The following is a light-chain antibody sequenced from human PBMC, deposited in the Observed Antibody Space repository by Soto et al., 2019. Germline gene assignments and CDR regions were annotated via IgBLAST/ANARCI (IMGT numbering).Light chain of an antibody. V-gene: IGKV1-5*03. CDR1: QSISDW. CDR3: QHYNDYPWT. CDR2: RAS. Sequence: DTQMTQSPSTLSASVGDRVTITCRASQSISDWLAWYQQKPGKAPKLLIYRASRLQSGVPSRFSGSGSGTEFTLTISGLQAEDFATYYCQHYNDYPWTFGLGTKVDIK. J-gene: IGKJ1*01.